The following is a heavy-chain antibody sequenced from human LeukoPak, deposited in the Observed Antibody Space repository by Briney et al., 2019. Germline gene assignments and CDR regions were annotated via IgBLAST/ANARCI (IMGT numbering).Heavy chain of an antibody. D-gene: IGHD3-3*02. CDR2: VSSHGNDG. J-gene: IGHJ4*02. CDR3: PRAAYIFTDFDY. Sequence: GGSLRLSCAVSEFTFSHFAMHWVRQAPGKGLEWVAVVSSHGNDGYYADSVKGRFTISRDNSKNTLYLQIDSLRAEDTAIYYCPRAAYIFTDFDYWGRGTLVPVSS. V-gene: IGHV3-30*01. CDR1: EFTFSHFA.